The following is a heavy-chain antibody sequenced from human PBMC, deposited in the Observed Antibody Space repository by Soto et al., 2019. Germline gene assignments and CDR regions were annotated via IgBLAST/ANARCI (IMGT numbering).Heavy chain of an antibody. J-gene: IGHJ6*02. CDR2: ISAYNGNT. V-gene: IGHV1-18*01. CDR1: GYTFSNYG. Sequence: QVRLVQSAAEVKKPGASVRVSCKASGYTFSNYGITWMRQAPGQGLEWMGWISAYNGNTHFAQKFQDRVTMTTDTPTTTAFMELRILRSDDTAVYYGAIIADCSSTTCSFPPRFHMRGYYYYYGMDVWGPGTTVTVS. D-gene: IGHD2-2*01. CDR3: AIIADCSSTTCSFPPRFHMRGYYYYYGMDV.